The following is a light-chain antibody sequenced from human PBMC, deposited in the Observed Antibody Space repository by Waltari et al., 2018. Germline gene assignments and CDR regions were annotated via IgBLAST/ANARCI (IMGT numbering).Light chain of an antibody. Sequence: SSELTQDPAVSVALGQTVRITCQGDSLRSYYASWYQQKPGQAPVLVIYGKNNRPSGIPDRFSGYSSGNADSLNITGAQAEDEADYYCNSRDSSGNHVVFGGGTKLTVL. CDR3: NSRDSSGNHVV. CDR1: SLRSYY. J-gene: IGLJ2*01. CDR2: GKN. V-gene: IGLV3-19*01.